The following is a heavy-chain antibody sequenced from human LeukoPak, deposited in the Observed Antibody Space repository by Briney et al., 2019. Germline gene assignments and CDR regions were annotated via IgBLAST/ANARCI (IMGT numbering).Heavy chain of an antibody. J-gene: IGHJ4*02. CDR3: ARDRGADDY. V-gene: IGHV3-7*04. Sequence: PGGSLRLSCAASGFTFSSAWMTWVRQAPGKGLEWVANINQDGSEKNHVDSVKGRFTISRDNAKNSLYLQMNSLRAEDTAVYYCARDRGADDYWGQGTLVTVSS. CDR1: GFTFSSAW. CDR2: INQDGSEK. D-gene: IGHD1-26*01.